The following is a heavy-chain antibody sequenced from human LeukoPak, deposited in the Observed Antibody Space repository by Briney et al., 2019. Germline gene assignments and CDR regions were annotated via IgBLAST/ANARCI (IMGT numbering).Heavy chain of an antibody. Sequence: PSETLSLTCTVSGGFISSYYWSWIRQPPGKGLEWIGYIYYSGSTNYNPSLKSRVTISVDTSKNQFSLKLSSVTAADTAVYYCARDAISDGSGTDAFDIWGQGTMVTVSS. CDR3: ARDAISDGSGTDAFDI. CDR2: IYYSGST. CDR1: GGFISSYY. V-gene: IGHV4-59*01. J-gene: IGHJ3*02. D-gene: IGHD3-10*01.